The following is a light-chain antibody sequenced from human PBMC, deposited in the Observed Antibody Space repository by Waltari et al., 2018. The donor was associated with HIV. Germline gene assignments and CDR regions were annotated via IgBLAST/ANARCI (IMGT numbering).Light chain of an antibody. Sequence: QSVLTHPPSVSADPGQKVTIPCSGSGSNFGSGFVSWFQHLPGAAPSLLFYDTPHPPAHSATRFSGRKSGASATLGISGLRTGVAADYSCVTWARSVGAAVFGG. CDR3: VTWARSVGAAV. J-gene: IGLJ3*02. V-gene: IGLV1-51*01. CDR2: DTP. CDR1: GSNFGSGF.